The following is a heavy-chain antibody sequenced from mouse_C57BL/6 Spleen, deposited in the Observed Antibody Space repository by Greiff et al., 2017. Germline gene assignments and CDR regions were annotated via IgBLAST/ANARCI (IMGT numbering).Heavy chain of an antibody. Sequence: VQLQQSGAELVRPGTSVKVSCKASGYAFTNYLIEWVKQRPGKGLEWIGVINPGSGGTNYNEKFKGKATLTADKSSSTAYMQLSSLTSEDSAVYFCARSPGARDYGGQGTSVTVSS. V-gene: IGHV1-54*01. CDR3: ARSPGARDY. CDR2: INPGSGGT. J-gene: IGHJ4*01. CDR1: GYAFTNYL.